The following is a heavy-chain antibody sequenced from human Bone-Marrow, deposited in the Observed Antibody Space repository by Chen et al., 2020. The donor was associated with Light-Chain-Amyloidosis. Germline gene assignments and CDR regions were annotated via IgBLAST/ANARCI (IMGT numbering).Heavy chain of an antibody. CDR1: GFTFDDYG. V-gene: IGHV3-20*04. CDR3: AKDFSSPYDSSGYPPTANWFDP. Sequence: EVQLVESGGGVVRPGGSLRLSCAASGFTFDDYGMSWVRQAPGKGLEWVSGINWNGGSTGYADSVKGRFTISRDNAKNSLYLQMNSLRAEDTAVYYCAKDFSSPYDSSGYPPTANWFDPWGQGTLVTVSS. J-gene: IGHJ5*02. CDR2: INWNGGST. D-gene: IGHD3-22*01.